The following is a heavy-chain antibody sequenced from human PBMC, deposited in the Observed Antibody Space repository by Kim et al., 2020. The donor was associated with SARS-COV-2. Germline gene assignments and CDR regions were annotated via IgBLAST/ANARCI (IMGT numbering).Heavy chain of an antibody. J-gene: IGHJ4*02. Sequence: SETLSLTCAVSGDSIRNYYWSWLRQSAGKGLEWIGRIYTTGSTNYNPSLKSRVTMSVDTSYNHFSLNLYSVTAADTAVFFCARDSVDIDFCGQGAMVTV. CDR2: IYTTGST. V-gene: IGHV4-4*07. CDR3: ARDSVDIDF. D-gene: IGHD6-19*01. CDR1: GDSIRNYY.